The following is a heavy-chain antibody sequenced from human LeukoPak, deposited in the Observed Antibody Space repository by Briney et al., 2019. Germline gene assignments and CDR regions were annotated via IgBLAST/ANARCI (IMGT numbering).Heavy chain of an antibody. CDR3: AREPTQPLWFGEFHPFDN. J-gene: IGHJ4*02. D-gene: IGHD3-10*01. Sequence: PSETLSLTCTVSGDSITSGEYHWTWIRQHPGKGLEWIVYTSYSGIPDSNPSLKSRPTISLHTSKNQFSLKLSSVTAANTAGYYCAREPTQPLWFGEFHPFDNWGQGTLVTVSS. V-gene: IGHV4-31*03. CDR2: TSYSGIP. CDR1: GDSITSGEYH.